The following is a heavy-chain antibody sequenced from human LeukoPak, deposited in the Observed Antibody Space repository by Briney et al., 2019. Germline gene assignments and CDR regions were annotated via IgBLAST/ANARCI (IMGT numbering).Heavy chain of an antibody. CDR1: GLTFSNSW. Sequence: PGGSLRLSCEASGLTFSNSWMHWVRQAPGKGLEWVSGISWNSGSIGYADSVKGRFTISRDNTKNSLYLQMNSLRAEDTALYYCAKDISSGYYRVRAPAFDIWGQGTMVTVSS. CDR2: ISWNSGSI. D-gene: IGHD3-22*01. V-gene: IGHV3-9*01. J-gene: IGHJ3*02. CDR3: AKDISSGYYRVRAPAFDI.